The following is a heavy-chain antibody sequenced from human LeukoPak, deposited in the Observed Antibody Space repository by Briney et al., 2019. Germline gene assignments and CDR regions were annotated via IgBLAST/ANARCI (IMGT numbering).Heavy chain of an antibody. CDR3: ARDGATGVFEN. D-gene: IGHD4/OR15-4a*01. CDR2: IYYSGSP. J-gene: IGHJ4*02. CDR1: GVSIRSAGYS. Sequence: PSETLSLTCGVSGVSIRSAGYSYYWIRQHPGKGLEWIGYIYYSGSPSYNPSLKSRVTTSMDTSKNLFSLNLTSVTAADTAVYFCARDGATGVFENWGQGTPVAVSS. V-gene: IGHV4-31*11.